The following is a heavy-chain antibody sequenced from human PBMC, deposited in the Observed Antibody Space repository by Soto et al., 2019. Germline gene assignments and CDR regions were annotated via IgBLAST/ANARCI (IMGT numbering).Heavy chain of an antibody. J-gene: IGHJ4*02. V-gene: IGHV4-39*01. Sequence: PSETLSLTCTVSGGSISSSSYYWGWIRQPPGKGLEWIGSIFYSGSTYYNPSLKSRVTISVDTSKNQFSLKLSSVTAADTAVYYCARPTHERSGYYSDYFDFCGQGTLVTVSA. D-gene: IGHD3-22*01. CDR3: ARPTHERSGYYSDYFDF. CDR2: IFYSGST. CDR1: GGSISSSSYY.